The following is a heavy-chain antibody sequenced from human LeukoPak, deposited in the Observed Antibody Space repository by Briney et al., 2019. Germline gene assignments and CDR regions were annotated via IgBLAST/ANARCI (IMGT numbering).Heavy chain of an antibody. J-gene: IGHJ5*02. V-gene: IGHV3-30*18. CDR2: ISCDGSNK. CDR3: AKARRYCSSTSCDWFDP. CDR1: GFTFSSYG. D-gene: IGHD2-2*01. Sequence: GGSLRLSCAASGFTFSSYGMHWVRQAPGKGLEWVAVISCDGSNKYYADSVKGRFTISRDNSKNTLYLQMNSLRAEDTAVYYCAKARRYCSSTSCDWFDPWGQGTLVTVSS.